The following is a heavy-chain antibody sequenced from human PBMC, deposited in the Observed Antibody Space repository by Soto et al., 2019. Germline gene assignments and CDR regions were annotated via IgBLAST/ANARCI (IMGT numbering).Heavy chain of an antibody. CDR1: GDSLSTYY. CDR2: IYDSGST. J-gene: IGHJ5*02. CDR3: ARFGGIWPS. Sequence: NPSETLSLTCTVSGDSLSTYYWSWIRQPPGKGLEWIGYIYDSGSTMYSPSLKSRVSISVGPSKNQFSLKLTSVTAADSAVYYCARFGGIWPSWGQGTLVTVSS. V-gene: IGHV4-59*01. D-gene: IGHD2-15*01.